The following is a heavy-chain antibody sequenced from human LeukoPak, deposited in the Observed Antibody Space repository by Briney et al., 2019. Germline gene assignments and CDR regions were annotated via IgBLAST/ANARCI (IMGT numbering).Heavy chain of an antibody. CDR2: INAGNGNT. J-gene: IGHJ5*02. V-gene: IGHV1-3*01. CDR3: ARDRRVAVAANWFDP. CDR1: GYTFTSYA. D-gene: IGHD6-19*01. Sequence: ASVKVSCEASGYTFTSYAMHWVRQAPGQRLEWMGWINAGNGNTKYSQKFQGRVTITRDTSASTAYMELSSLRSEDTAVYYCARDRRVAVAANWFDPWGQGTLVTVSS.